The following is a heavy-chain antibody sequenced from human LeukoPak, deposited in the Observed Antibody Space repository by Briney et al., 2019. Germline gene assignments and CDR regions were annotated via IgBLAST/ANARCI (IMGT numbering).Heavy chain of an antibody. CDR2: IYYSGST. J-gene: IGHJ5*02. Sequence: PSETLSLTCTVSGGSISSGSYYWGWIRQPPGKGLEWIGSIYYSGSTYYNPSLKSRVTISVDTSKNQFSLKLSSVTAADTAVYYCARHVYSSGHDLFDPWGQGTLVTVSS. CDR3: ARHVYSSGHDLFDP. D-gene: IGHD6-19*01. CDR1: GGSISSGSYY. V-gene: IGHV4-39*01.